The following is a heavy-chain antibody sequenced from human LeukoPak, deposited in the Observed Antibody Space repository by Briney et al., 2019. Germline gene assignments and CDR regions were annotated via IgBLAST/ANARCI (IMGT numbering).Heavy chain of an antibody. Sequence: GASVKVSCKASGGTFSSYAISWVRQAPGQGLEWVGRIIPILGIANYAQKFQGRVTITADKSTSTAYMELSSLRSEDTAVYYCATGTITMMADAFDIWGQGTMVTVSS. CDR3: ATGTITMMADAFDI. D-gene: IGHD3-22*01. J-gene: IGHJ3*02. CDR1: GGTFSSYA. V-gene: IGHV1-69*04. CDR2: IIPILGIA.